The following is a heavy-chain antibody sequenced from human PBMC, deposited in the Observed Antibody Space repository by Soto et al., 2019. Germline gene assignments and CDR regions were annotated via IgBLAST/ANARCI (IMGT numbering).Heavy chain of an antibody. J-gene: IGHJ6*02. Sequence: KPSETLSLTCTVSGGSISSYYWSWIRQPPGKGLEWIGYIYYSGSTNYNPSLKSRVTISVDTSKNQFSLKLSSVTAADTAVYYCARGRIAAADYGMDVWGQGTTVTVSS. CDR3: ARGRIAAADYGMDV. D-gene: IGHD6-13*01. CDR1: GGSISSYY. V-gene: IGHV4-59*01. CDR2: IYYSGST.